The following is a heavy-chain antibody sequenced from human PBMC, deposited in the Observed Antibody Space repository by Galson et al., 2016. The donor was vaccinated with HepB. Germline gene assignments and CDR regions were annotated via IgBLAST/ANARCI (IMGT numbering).Heavy chain of an antibody. J-gene: IGHJ3*02. CDR2: ISTNGISQ. V-gene: IGHV3-30*18. CDR3: AKDQGILRHFDWLTYDAFDM. Sequence: SLRLSCAVSGFTFSKYALHWVRQAPGKGLEWVAVISTNGISQNYEDSVKGRFTVYRDNSKNTVDLQMNSLRPEDTAVYYCAKDQGILRHFDWLTYDAFDMWGQGTMVTVSS. D-gene: IGHD3-9*01. CDR1: GFTFSKYA.